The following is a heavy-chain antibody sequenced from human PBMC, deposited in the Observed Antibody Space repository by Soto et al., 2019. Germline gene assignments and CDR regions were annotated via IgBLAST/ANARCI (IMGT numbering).Heavy chain of an antibody. J-gene: IGHJ6*02. CDR3: SADRPDIGVGWWV. Sequence: SVKVSCKASGSGFIRSGIQWVRQAHGQRLEWIGWIVVASGQTNYAQNFRGRVAITRDASTATAYIELTGLTSEDTAVYFCSADRPDIGVGWWVWGQGTTVTVSS. CDR2: IVVASGQT. CDR1: GSGFIRSG. V-gene: IGHV1-58*02. D-gene: IGHD2-15*01.